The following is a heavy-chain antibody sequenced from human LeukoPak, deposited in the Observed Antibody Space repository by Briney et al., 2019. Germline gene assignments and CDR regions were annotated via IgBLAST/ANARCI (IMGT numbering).Heavy chain of an antibody. Sequence: GASVKVSCKASGYTFTRYYLHWVREAPAQGLEWMGWINPNSGGTNYAQKFLGRVTMTRDTSISTPYMELSRLRSDDTAVYYCARASNIYDSSGYYYTLDYWGQGTLVTVSS. D-gene: IGHD3-22*01. CDR2: INPNSGGT. V-gene: IGHV1-2*02. CDR3: ARASNIYDSSGYYYTLDY. CDR1: GYTFTRYY. J-gene: IGHJ4*02.